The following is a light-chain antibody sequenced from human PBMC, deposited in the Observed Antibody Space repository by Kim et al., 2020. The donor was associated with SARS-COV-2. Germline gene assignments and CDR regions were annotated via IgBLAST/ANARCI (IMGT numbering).Light chain of an antibody. CDR3: QQYYSYPWT. CDR2: AES. CDR1: QGISSY. V-gene: IGKV1-8*01. Sequence: ASTGDRVNITCRASQGISSYLVWYQQQPGKAPKLLIYAESTLHSGVPSSFSGSGSGTDFTLTISCLQSEDFATYYCQQYYSYPWTFGQGTKVDI. J-gene: IGKJ1*01.